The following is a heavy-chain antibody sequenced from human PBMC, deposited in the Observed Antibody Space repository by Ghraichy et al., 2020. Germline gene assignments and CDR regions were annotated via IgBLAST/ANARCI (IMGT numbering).Heavy chain of an antibody. CDR1: GLIFSTYG. J-gene: IGHJ1*01. CDR3: ASEARPDGDYQKNFQY. V-gene: IGHV3-30*02. Sequence: GGSLRLSCAASGLIFSTYGMHWIRQAPGRGLEWVAFVHYDGTYKYYADFVKGRFTISRDNSKNTLYIQVNNLSAEDTAVYYCASEARPDGDYQKNFQYWGQGSLVTVSS. CDR2: VHYDGTYK. D-gene: IGHD4-17*01.